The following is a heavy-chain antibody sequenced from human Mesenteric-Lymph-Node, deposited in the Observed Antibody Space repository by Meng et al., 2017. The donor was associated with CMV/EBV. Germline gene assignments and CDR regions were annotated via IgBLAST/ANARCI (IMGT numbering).Heavy chain of an antibody. J-gene: IGHJ5*02. CDR1: GYRFFTFG. D-gene: IGHD3-3*01. V-gene: IGHV1-18*01. CDR3: ARPFFDFWFDP. CDR2: ISANSGNT. Sequence: ASVKVSCKSSGYRFFTFGINWVRQVPGQGLEWMGLISANSGNTSYAQKFQDRITLTTDSSTNTSYLELKNLRSDDTGVYYCARPFFDFWFDPWGQGTPVTVSS.